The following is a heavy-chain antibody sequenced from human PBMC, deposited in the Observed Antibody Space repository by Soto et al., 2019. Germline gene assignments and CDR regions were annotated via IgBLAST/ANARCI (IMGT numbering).Heavy chain of an antibody. CDR3: ANGGPYCSGGSRRDAFDI. V-gene: IGHV3-30*18. Sequence: QVQLVESGGGVVQPGRSLRLSCAASGFTFSSYGMHWVRQAPGKGLEWVAVISYDGSNKYYADSVKGRFAISRDHSKNPLYLQMNSLRAEDPAVYYCANGGPYCSGGSRRDAFDIWGQGAMVTVSS. CDR2: ISYDGSNK. D-gene: IGHD2-15*01. CDR1: GFTFSSYG. J-gene: IGHJ3*02.